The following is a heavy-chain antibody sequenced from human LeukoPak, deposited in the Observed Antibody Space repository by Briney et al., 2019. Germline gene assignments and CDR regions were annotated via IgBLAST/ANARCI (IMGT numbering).Heavy chain of an antibody. J-gene: IGHJ3*02. CDR1: GFTFDDYA. D-gene: IGHD3-3*01. CDR3: AKDSRMNYDFWSGYFDAFDI. Sequence: GRSLRLSCAASGFTFDDYAMHWVRQAPGKGLEWVSGISWNSGSIGYADSVKGQFTISRDNAKNSLYLQMNSLRAEDMALYYCAKDSRMNYDFWSGYFDAFDIWGQGTMVTVSS. V-gene: IGHV3-9*03. CDR2: ISWNSGSI.